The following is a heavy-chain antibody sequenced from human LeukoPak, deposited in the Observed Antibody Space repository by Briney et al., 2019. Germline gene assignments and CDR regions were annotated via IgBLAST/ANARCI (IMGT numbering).Heavy chain of an antibody. CDR1: GFTFSSYG. CDR2: IWYDGSNK. D-gene: IGHD3-3*01. J-gene: IGHJ6*02. CDR3: ARGFWSGYPTLGYYYGMDV. Sequence: GGSLRLSCAASGFTFSSYGMHWVRQAPGKGLEWVAVIWYDGSNKYYADSVKGRFTISRDNSKNTLYLQMNSLRAEDTAVYYCARGFWSGYPTLGYYYGMDVWGQGTTVTVSS. V-gene: IGHV3-33*01.